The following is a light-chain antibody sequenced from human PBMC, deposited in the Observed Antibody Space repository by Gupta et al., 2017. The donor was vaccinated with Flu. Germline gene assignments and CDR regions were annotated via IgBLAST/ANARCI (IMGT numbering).Light chain of an antibody. CDR1: QGIASY. CDR3: QQLNSYLGT. Sequence: PSFLSASVGDRVTITCRAGQGIASYLAWYQQKPGKAPKLLIYAASTLQSGVPSRFSGSGSGTEFTLTISSLQPEDFATYYCQQLNSYLGTFGQGTKLEIK. CDR2: AAS. J-gene: IGKJ2*01. V-gene: IGKV1-9*01.